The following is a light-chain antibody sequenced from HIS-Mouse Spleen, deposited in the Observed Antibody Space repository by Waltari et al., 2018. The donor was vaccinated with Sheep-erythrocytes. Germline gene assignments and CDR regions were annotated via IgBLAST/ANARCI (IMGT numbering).Light chain of an antibody. CDR2: DVS. CDR1: SSDVGRYTL. Sequence: QSALTQPASVSGSPGQSITISCPGPSSDVGRYTLVSWYQQHPGKAPKLMIYDVSKRPSGVPDRFSGSKSGNTASLTISGLQAEDEADYYCCSYAGSYNHVFATGTKVTVL. V-gene: IGLV2-11*01. CDR3: CSYAGSYNHV. J-gene: IGLJ1*01.